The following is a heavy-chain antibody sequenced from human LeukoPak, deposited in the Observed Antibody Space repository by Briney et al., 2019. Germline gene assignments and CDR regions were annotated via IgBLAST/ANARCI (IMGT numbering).Heavy chain of an antibody. CDR1: GGSFSGYY. D-gene: IGHD3-10*01. Sequence: PSETLSLTCAVYGGSFSGYYWSWIRQPPAKGPDCIGENIHSDSTNYNPSLKSVVTISVYTYKNKSSLKLTSVPAADTAVYYCARGTVRMVRRESTIDYWGQGTLVTVSS. J-gene: IGHJ4*02. CDR2: NIHSDST. CDR3: ARGTVRMVRRESTIDY. V-gene: IGHV4-34*01.